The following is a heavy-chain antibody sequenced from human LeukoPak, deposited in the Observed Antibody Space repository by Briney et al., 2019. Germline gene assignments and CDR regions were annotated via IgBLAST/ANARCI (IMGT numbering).Heavy chain of an antibody. V-gene: IGHV3-48*04. CDR1: GFTFSSYG. J-gene: IGHJ4*02. Sequence: GGSLRLSCAASGFTFSSYGMHWVRQAPGKGLEWLSFITTSGNNIYYADSVRGRFTISRDDAKNSLYLQINSLRAEDTAVYYCARDRAVANIGQLSPFHYCGQGTLVTVSS. CDR2: ITTSGNNI. CDR3: ARDRAVANIGQLSPFHY. D-gene: IGHD6-19*01.